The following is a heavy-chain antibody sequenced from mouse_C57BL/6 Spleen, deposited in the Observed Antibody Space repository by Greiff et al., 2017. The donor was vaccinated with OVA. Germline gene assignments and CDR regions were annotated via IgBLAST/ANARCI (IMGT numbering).Heavy chain of an antibody. CDR1: GFTFSNYW. D-gene: IGHD4-1*01. CDR2: IRLKSDNYAT. CDR3: SNWDVGYAMDN. Sequence: EVKLVESGGGLVQPGGSMKLSCVASGFTFSNYWMNWVRQSPEKGLEWVAQIRLKSDNYATHYAESVKGWFTISRDDSKSSVYLQMNNLRAEDTGIYYCSNWDVGYAMDNRGEETSLTVSS. J-gene: IGHJ4*01. V-gene: IGHV6-3*01.